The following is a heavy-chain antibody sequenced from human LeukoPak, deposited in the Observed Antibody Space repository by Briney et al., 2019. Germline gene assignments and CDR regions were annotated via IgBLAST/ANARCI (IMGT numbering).Heavy chain of an antibody. D-gene: IGHD4-11*01. Sequence: PSETLSLTCTVSGGSISSGDYYWSWIRQPPGKGLEWIGYIYYSGSAYYNPSLKSRVTISVDTSKNQFSLKLSSVTAADTAVYYCARWYSNYGCDPWGQGTLVTVSS. J-gene: IGHJ5*02. CDR2: IYYSGSA. CDR3: ARWYSNYGCDP. V-gene: IGHV4-30-4*01. CDR1: GGSISSGDYY.